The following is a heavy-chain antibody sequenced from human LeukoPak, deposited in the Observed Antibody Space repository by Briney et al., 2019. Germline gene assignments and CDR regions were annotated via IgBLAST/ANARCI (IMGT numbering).Heavy chain of an antibody. CDR2: IYYSGST. CDR3: ARVFNHYDSSGYLDY. Sequence: PSETLSPTCTVSGGSISSYYWSWIRQPPGKGLEWIGYIYYSGSTNYNPSLKSRVTISVDTSKNQFSLKLSSVTAADTAVYYCARVFNHYDSSGYLDYWGQGTLVTVSS. J-gene: IGHJ4*02. CDR1: GGSISSYY. D-gene: IGHD3-22*01. V-gene: IGHV4-59*01.